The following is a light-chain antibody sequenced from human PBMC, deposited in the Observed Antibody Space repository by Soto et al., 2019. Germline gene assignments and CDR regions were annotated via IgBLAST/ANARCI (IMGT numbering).Light chain of an antibody. CDR1: SSDIGAYNY. CDR3: NSYTTLSNRV. J-gene: IGLJ1*01. Sequence: QSALTQPASVSGSPGQSITISCTGTSSDIGAYNYVSWYQQHPGKAPKLLIYEVTNRPSGVSDRFSGSKSGNTASLTISGLQAADEANYYCNSYTTLSNRVFGTGTKVTVL. V-gene: IGLV2-14*01. CDR2: EVT.